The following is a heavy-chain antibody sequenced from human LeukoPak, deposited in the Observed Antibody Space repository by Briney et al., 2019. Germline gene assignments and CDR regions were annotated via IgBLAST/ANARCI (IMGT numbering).Heavy chain of an antibody. V-gene: IGHV3-23*01. J-gene: IGHJ6*02. CDR1: GSTFSSYA. CDR3: AKSLITMTCGMDV. Sequence: GGSLRRSCAASGSTFSSYAMSWVRQAPGKGLEWVSAISGSGGSTYYADSVKGRFTVSRDNSKNTLYLQMNSLRAEDTAVYYCAKSLITMTCGMDVWGQGTTVTVSS. CDR2: ISGSGGST. D-gene: IGHD3-22*01.